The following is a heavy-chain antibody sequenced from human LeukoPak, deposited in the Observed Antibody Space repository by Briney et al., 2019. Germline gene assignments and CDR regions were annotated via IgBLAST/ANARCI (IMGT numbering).Heavy chain of an antibody. V-gene: IGHV3-48*03. CDR3: ARTLTTTYS. J-gene: IGHJ4*02. CDR1: GFTFSSHE. CDR2: ISNSGGDI. D-gene: IGHD4-17*01. Sequence: GGSLRLSCAASGFTFSSHEMNWVRQAPGKGLEWLSYISNSGGDINYADSVKGRFTISRDNAKNSLYLQMNSLRVEDTAVYYCARTLTTTYSWGQGTLVTVSS.